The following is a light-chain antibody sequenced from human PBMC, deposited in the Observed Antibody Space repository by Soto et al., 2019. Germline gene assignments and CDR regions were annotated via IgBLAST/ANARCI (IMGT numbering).Light chain of an antibody. CDR2: DVS. V-gene: IGKV1-5*01. CDR1: QNISTS. J-gene: IGKJ1*01. Sequence: DIQMTQSPSTLSASVGDSVTMTFRASQNISTSLAWYQHKPGKAPTLLMFDVSNLESGVPSRFSGSGSGTEFTLTISSLHSDDFATYYCQQYDYSRTFGQGTKVDIK. CDR3: QQYDYSRT.